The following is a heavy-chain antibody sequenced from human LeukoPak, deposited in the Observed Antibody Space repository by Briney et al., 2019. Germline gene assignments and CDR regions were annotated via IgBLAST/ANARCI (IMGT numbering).Heavy chain of an antibody. CDR3: ARGAVERHSSSWYSDY. Sequence: PGGSLRLSCAASGFTFSSYAMHWVRQAPGKGLEWVAVISYDGSNKYYADSVKGRFTISRDNSKNTLYLQMNSLRAEDTAVYYCARGAVERHSSSWYSDYWGQGILVTVSS. CDR1: GFTFSSYA. CDR2: ISYDGSNK. V-gene: IGHV3-30*01. D-gene: IGHD6-13*01. J-gene: IGHJ4*02.